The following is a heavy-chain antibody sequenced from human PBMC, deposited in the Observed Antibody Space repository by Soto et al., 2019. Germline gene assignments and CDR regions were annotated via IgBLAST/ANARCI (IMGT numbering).Heavy chain of an antibody. D-gene: IGHD4-17*01. V-gene: IGHV4-39*01. CDR3: ARHGDDYGDYEGLDY. Sequence: SETLYLTCTVSGGSISSSSYYWGWIRQPPGKGLEWIGSIYYSGSTYYNPSLKSRVTISVDTSKNQFSLKLSSVTAADTAVYYCARHGDDYGDYEGLDYWGQGTLVTVSS. CDR1: GGSISSSSYY. CDR2: IYYSGST. J-gene: IGHJ4*02.